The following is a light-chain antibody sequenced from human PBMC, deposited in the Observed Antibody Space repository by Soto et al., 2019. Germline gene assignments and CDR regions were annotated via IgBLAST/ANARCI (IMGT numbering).Light chain of an antibody. CDR3: QSYDNSLSVYV. CDR1: SSNIGAHYD. Sequence: VVTQPPSVSGAPGQRVTISCTGSSSNIGAHYDVHWYQQLPGTAPKLLIYGNSNRPSGVPDRFSGSKSGTSASLAITGLQAEDEADYYCQSYDNSLSVYVFGTGTKLTVL. V-gene: IGLV1-40*01. CDR2: GNS. J-gene: IGLJ1*01.